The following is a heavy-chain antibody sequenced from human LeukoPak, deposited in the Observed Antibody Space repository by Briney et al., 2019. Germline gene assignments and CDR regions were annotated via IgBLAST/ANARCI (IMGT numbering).Heavy chain of an antibody. CDR2: IYYSGST. J-gene: IGHJ4*02. CDR1: GGSISSFY. D-gene: IGHD3-16*01. V-gene: IGHV4-59*01. CDR3: ARVGDYALKD. Sequence: SETLSLTCTVSGGSISSFYWSWIRQSPGKGLEWIGYIYYSGSTNYNPSLKSRVTISVDTSKNQFSLKLSSVTAADTAVYYCARVGDYALKDWGQGTLVTVSS.